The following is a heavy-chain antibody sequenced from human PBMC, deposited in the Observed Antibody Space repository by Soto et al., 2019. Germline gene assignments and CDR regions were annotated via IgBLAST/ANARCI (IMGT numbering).Heavy chain of an antibody. CDR2: ISGSDGKT. CDR1: GFSFGSYA. V-gene: IGHV3-23*01. CDR3: ARRSYLDY. Sequence: GGSLRLSCSSSGFSFGSYALGWVRQAPGKGLEWVSTISGSDGKTFYADSVKGRFSISRDTSQSTLYLQMNSLRADDTAMYYCARRSYLDYWGQGTQVTVSS. D-gene: IGHD3-10*01. J-gene: IGHJ4*02.